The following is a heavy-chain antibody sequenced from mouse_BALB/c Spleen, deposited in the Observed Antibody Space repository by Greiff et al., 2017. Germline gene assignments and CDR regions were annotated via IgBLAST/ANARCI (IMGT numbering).Heavy chain of an antibody. CDR1: GYTFTSYW. Sequence: VQLQQSGAELARPGASVKLSCKASGYTFTSYWMQWVKQRPGQGLEWIGAIYPGDGDTRYTQKFKGKATLTADKSSSTAYMQLSSLASEDSAVYYCARLYGNYWGQGTLVTVSA. D-gene: IGHD2-10*02. CDR2: IYPGDGDT. V-gene: IGHV1-87*01. CDR3: ARLYGNY. J-gene: IGHJ3*01.